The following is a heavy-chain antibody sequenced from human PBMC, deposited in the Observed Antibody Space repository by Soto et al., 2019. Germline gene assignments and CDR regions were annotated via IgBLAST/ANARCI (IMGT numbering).Heavy chain of an antibody. Sequence: ASVKVSCKASGYTFTTYAMHWVRQAPGQRLEWMGWINAGNGNTKYSQKFQGRVTITWDTSASTAYLELSRLRSDDTAVYYCTRGLHYDTTGPNFADWGQGTLVTVSS. V-gene: IGHV1-3*01. CDR1: GYTFTTYA. J-gene: IGHJ4*02. D-gene: IGHD1-1*01. CDR3: TRGLHYDTTGPNFAD. CDR2: INAGNGNT.